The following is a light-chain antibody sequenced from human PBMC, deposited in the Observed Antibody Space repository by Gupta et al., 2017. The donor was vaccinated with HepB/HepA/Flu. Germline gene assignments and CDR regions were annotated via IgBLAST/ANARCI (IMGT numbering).Light chain of an antibody. CDR3: QQDGTSPYA. CDR2: DAS. J-gene: IGKJ2*01. V-gene: IGKV3-20*01. CDR1: QSIGSNY. Sequence: EIVLTQSPGTLSLSPGARGTLSCSASQSIGSNYLAWYQQKPGQGPRLLIYDASTRATGIPDRFSGSVSGTDFTLTINRLEPEDFAVYYCQQDGTSPYAFGQGTQLEIK.